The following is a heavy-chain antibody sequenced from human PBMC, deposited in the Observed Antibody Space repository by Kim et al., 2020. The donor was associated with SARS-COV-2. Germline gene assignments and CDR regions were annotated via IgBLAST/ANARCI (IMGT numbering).Heavy chain of an antibody. V-gene: IGHV4-39*01. CDR2: ISYSGST. J-gene: IGHJ3*01. D-gene: IGHD6-13*01. Sequence: SETLSLTCTVSGGSISTSSFYWGWIRQPPGKGLEWIGSISYSGSTYYNPSLKSRVTISVDTSKNQFSLKLSSVTAADTAVYYCARRFDSSNWDYYVWGQGTMVTVSS. CDR3: ARRFDSSNWDYYV. CDR1: GGSISTSSFY.